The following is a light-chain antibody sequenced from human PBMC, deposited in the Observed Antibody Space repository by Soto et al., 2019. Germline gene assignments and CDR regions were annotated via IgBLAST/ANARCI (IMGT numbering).Light chain of an antibody. CDR2: GAS. J-gene: IGKJ2*01. CDR3: QQYNNWPRT. V-gene: IGKV3-15*01. Sequence: EIVMTQSPATLSVSPGGRATRSCRASQSGSGYLAWYQQKPGQAPRLLIYGASTRATGIRDRFSGSGSGTEFTLTISSLQSEDFAVYYCQQYNNWPRTFGQGTKLEIK. CDR1: QSGSGY.